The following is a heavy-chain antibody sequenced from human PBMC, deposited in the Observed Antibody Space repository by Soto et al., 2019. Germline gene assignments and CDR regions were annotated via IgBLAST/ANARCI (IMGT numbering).Heavy chain of an antibody. CDR1: GFTFSTYV. CDR3: VKGGWLAPN. D-gene: IGHD6-19*01. V-gene: IGHV3-23*01. CDR2: ISVSGDNT. Sequence: EVQLLESGGGLVQPGGSLRLSCAASGFTFSTYVMSWVRQAPGKGLEWVSAISVSGDNTYYADSVKGRFTTSRDSSRNTLYLHMSSLRVEDTAVYYCVKGGWLAPNWGQGTLVTVSS. J-gene: IGHJ4*02.